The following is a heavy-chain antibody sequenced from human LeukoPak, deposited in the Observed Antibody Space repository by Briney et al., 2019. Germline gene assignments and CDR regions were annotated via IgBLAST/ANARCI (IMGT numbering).Heavy chain of an antibody. V-gene: IGHV3-7*01. Sequence: GGSLRLSCAGSAFTFSSYWMSWVRQAPGKGPEWVANIKDDGSEKYYLDSVKGRFTISRDNAKNSLYLQMNSLRAEDTAVYYCARAGRGFNYGYSDYWGQGTLVTVSS. CDR1: AFTFSSYW. CDR2: IKDDGSEK. J-gene: IGHJ4*02. CDR3: ARAGRGFNYGYSDY. D-gene: IGHD5-18*01.